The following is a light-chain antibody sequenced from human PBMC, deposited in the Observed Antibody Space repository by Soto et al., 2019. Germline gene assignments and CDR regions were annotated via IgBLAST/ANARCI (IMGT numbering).Light chain of an antibody. CDR1: SSNIGAGYD. CDR3: QSFDSSMSVL. J-gene: IGLJ2*01. CDR2: DNI. Sequence: QSVLTQPPSVSGAPGQRVTISCTGSSSNIGAGYDVPWYQQLPGTAPKLLIRDNINRPSGVPDRFSGSKSGTSASLTITGLQVEDEADYYCQSFDSSMSVLFGGGTKLTVL. V-gene: IGLV1-40*01.